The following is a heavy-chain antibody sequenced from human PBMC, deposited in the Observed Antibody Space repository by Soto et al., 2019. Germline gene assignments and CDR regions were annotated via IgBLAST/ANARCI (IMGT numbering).Heavy chain of an antibody. CDR3: ARQGLYGSDWDGMDV. CDR2: IYPGDSDT. CDR1: RYTFTNYW. J-gene: IGHJ6*02. V-gene: IGHV5-51*01. Sequence: LGESLKISCQGSRYTFTNYWIGWVRPMPGQGLEWMGIIYPGDSDTKYSPSFQGQVTISADKSISTTYLHWSRLKASDTAMYYCARQGLYGSDWDGMDVWGQGTTVTV. D-gene: IGHD2-2*02.